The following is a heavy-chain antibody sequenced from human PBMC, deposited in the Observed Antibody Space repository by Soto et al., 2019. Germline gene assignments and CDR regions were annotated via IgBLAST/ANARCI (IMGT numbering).Heavy chain of an antibody. J-gene: IGHJ6*02. CDR1: GFTFSSYG. Sequence: GGSLRLSCAASGFTFSSYGMHWVRQAPGKGLEWVAVISYDGSNKYYADSVKGRFTISRDNSKNTLYLQMNSLRAEDTAVYYCAKDLTTVRYYYYGMDVWGQGTTVTVSS. CDR3: AKDLTTVRYYYYGMDV. V-gene: IGHV3-30*18. CDR2: ISYDGSNK. D-gene: IGHD4-17*01.